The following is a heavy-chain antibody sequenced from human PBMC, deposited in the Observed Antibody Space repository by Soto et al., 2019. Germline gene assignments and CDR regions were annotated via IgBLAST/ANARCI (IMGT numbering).Heavy chain of an antibody. Sequence: SETLYLTCTVSGCSISSSSYYWGWIRQPPGKGLEWIGSIYYSGSTYYKPSLKSRVTISVDTSKNQFSLKLSSVTAADTAVYYCARLVAAQGYYYYGMDVWGQGTTVT. V-gene: IGHV4-39*01. CDR2: IYYSGST. CDR3: ARLVAAQGYYYYGMDV. CDR1: GCSISSSSYY. J-gene: IGHJ6*02. D-gene: IGHD6-25*01.